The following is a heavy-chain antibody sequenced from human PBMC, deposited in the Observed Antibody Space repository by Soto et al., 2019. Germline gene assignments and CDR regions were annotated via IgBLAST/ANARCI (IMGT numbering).Heavy chain of an antibody. CDR1: GYSFTSYW. J-gene: IGHJ4*02. CDR2: IYPGDSDT. D-gene: IGHD3-3*01. V-gene: IGHV5-51*01. CDR3: ARHVGYDFLSGYYSDY. Sequence: GESLKISCKGSGYSFTSYWIGWVRQMPGKGLEWMGIIYPGDSDTRYSPSFQGQVTISADKSISTAYLQWSSLKASDTAMYYCARHVGYDFLSGYYSDYWGQGTLVTVAS.